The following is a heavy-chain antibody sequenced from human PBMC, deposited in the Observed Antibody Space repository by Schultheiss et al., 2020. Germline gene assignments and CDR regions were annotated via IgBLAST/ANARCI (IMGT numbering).Heavy chain of an antibody. CDR1: GFSLSTSGVG. D-gene: IGHD4-17*01. CDR3: ARTTGTRYYYYGMDV. Sequence: SDPTLVKPTQTLTLTCTFSGFSLSTSGVGVGWIRQPPGKALEWLARIDWDDDKFYSTSLKTRLTISKDTSKNQVVLTMTNMDPVDTSTYYCARTTGTRYYYYGMDVWGQGNTGTVSS. CDR2: IDWDDDK. V-gene: IGHV2-70*04. J-gene: IGHJ6*02.